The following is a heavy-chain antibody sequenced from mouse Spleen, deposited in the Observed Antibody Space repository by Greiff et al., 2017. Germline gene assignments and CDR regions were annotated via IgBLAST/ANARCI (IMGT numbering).Heavy chain of an antibody. V-gene: IGHV1-74*01. CDR3: AICYGNPDAMDY. J-gene: IGHJ4*01. D-gene: IGHD2-1*01. CDR1: GYTFTSYW. CDR2: IHPSDSDT. Sequence: QVQLKQPGAELVKPGASVKVSCKASGYTFTSYWMHWVKRRPGQGLEWIGRIHPSDSDTNYNQKFKGKATLTVDKSSSTAYMQLSSLTSEDSAVYYCAICYGNPDAMDYWGQGTSVTVSS.